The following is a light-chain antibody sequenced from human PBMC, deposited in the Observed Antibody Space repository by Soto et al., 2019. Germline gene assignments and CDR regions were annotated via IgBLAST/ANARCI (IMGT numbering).Light chain of an antibody. V-gene: IGKV3-20*01. CDR2: GAS. CDR1: QSVSTYY. CDR3: QEYGTSRT. Sequence: EIVWTQSPGTLSLSPGERATLSCRASQSVSTYYLAWYQQKPGQAPRLLIYGASSRATVIPDRFSGTGSGTDFTLTISRLEPEDFAVYYCQEYGTSRTFGQGTKVEIK. J-gene: IGKJ1*01.